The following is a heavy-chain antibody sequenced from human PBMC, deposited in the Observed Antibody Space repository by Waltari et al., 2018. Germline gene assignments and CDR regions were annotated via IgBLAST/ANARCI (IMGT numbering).Heavy chain of an antibody. CDR2: INPNSDGT. V-gene: IGHV1-2*02. CDR3: ARGYGDYVRDY. J-gene: IGHJ4*02. CDR1: GYTFPGYY. Sequence: QVQLVQSGAEVKKPGASVKVSCQASGYTFPGYYMHWGRQAPGQGLEWMGWINPNSDGTNYAQKFQGRVTMTRDTSISTAYMELSRLRSDDTAVYYCARGYGDYVRDYWGQGTLVTVSS. D-gene: IGHD4-17*01.